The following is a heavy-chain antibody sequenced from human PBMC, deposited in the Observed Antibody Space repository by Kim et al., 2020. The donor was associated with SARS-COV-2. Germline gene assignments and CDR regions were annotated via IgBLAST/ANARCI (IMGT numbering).Heavy chain of an antibody. D-gene: IGHD3-10*01. CDR1: GFTFSSYS. J-gene: IGHJ6*02. CDR2: ISSSSSYI. CDR3: AREGVYYYGSGSYLEDYYCYYCMDV. Sequence: GGSLRLSCAASGFTFSSYSMNWVRQAPGKGLEWVSSISSSSSYIYYADSVKGRFTISRDNAKNSLYLQMNSLRAEDTAVYYCAREGVYYYGSGSYLEDYYCYYCMDVWGQGTTVTVSS. V-gene: IGHV3-21*01.